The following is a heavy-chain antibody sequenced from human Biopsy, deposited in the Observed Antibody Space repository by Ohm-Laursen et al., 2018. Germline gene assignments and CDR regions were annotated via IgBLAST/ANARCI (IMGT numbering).Heavy chain of an antibody. V-gene: IGHV4-39*07. J-gene: IGHJ5*02. CDR1: GGSVSSNVAY. CDR3: ARTPRDSFWSGSYKRGLWFDP. Sequence: GTLSLTCPVSGGSVSSNVAYWAWIRQPPGKGLESIGSIFYSGITYYNPSLQSRVTMSVDTSKNQFSLQVNSVTAADTAVYYCARTPRDSFWSGSYKRGLWFDPWGQGTLVIVSS. CDR2: IFYSGIT. D-gene: IGHD3-3*01.